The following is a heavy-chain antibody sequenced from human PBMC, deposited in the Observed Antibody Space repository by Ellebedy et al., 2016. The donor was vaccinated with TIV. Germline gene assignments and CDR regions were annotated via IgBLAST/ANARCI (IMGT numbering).Heavy chain of an antibody. CDR1: GGSVSSGDYC. V-gene: IGHV4-61*08. CDR3: ARMPIQSNSFGWFDP. J-gene: IGHJ5*02. Sequence: MPSETLSLTCTVSGGSVSSGDYCWGWIRQAPGKGLAWIAYTSNSGLTNYNPSLKTRVTISLDTSKDQFSLDLSSVPAADTALYFCARMPIQSNSFGWFDPWGQGALVTVSS. D-gene: IGHD6-6*01. CDR2: TSNSGLT.